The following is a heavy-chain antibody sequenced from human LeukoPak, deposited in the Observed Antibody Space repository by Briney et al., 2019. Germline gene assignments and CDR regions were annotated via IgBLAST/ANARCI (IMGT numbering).Heavy chain of an antibody. J-gene: IGHJ4*02. CDR2: INHSGST. CDR3: ARVRGVIISIFDY. V-gene: IGHV4-34*01. D-gene: IGHD3-10*01. Sequence: SETLSLTCAVYGGSFSGYYWSWIRQPPGKGLEWIGEINHSGSTNYNPSLKSRVTISVDTSKNQFSLKLSSATAADTAVYYCARVRGVIISIFDYWGQGTLVTVSS. CDR1: GGSFSGYY.